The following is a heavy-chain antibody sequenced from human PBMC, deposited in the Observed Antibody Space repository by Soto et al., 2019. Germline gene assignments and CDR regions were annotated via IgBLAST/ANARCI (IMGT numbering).Heavy chain of an antibody. J-gene: IGHJ4*02. CDR3: ARGRDQPPVGLYFDS. CDR1: GDAFTNYI. V-gene: IGHV1-69*01. Sequence: QVQLVQSGAEVKKSGSSVKVSCKASGDAFTNYIFDWVRQAPGQGLEXMGGIIPMFGTPKYAQTFQDRVTISADVSTGTAYLELTSLRFDDTAVYYCARGRDQPPVGLYFDSWGEGTRVTVSS. D-gene: IGHD1-26*01. CDR2: IIPMFGTP.